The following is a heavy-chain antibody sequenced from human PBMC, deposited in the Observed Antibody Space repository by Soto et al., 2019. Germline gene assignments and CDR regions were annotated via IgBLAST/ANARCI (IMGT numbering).Heavy chain of an antibody. CDR2: INPTGGT. Sequence: SETLSPTCALDGGSVNGYYWNWIRQPPGKGLEWIGEINPTGGTHYNPSLKSGVTMSVDTSKNQFSLMLSSVTAADTAIYYCATRITVFGLLIPPFDPWGQGTQVTVYS. V-gene: IGHV4-34*01. D-gene: IGHD3-3*01. J-gene: IGHJ5*02. CDR1: GGSVNGYY. CDR3: ATRITVFGLLIPPFDP.